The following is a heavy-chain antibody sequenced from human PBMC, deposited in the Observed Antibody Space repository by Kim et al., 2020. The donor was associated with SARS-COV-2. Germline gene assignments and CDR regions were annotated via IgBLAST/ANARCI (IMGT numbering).Heavy chain of an antibody. CDR3: ARDSFSGFDY. V-gene: IGHV3-74*01. D-gene: IGHD6-19*01. Sequence: GGSLRLSCAASGFTFSSYWMHWVRQAPGKGLVWVSRINTDGSVTIYADSVKGRFTISRDSAKNTLYLQMNSLRAEDTAVYYCARDSFSGFDYWGQGTLVTVSS. CDR2: INTDGSVT. CDR1: GFTFSSYW. J-gene: IGHJ4*02.